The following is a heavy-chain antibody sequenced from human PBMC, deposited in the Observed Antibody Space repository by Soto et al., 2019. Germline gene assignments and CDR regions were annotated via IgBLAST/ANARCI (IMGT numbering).Heavy chain of an antibody. CDR3: ARDGKLRNYDILTGYYYYYYMDV. Sequence: GESLRLSCAASGFTVSSNYMSWVRQAPGKGLEWVSVIYSGGSTYYADSVKGRFTISRHNSKNTLYLQMNSLRAEDTAVYFCARDGKLRNYDILTGYYYYYYMDVWGKGTTVTVSS. V-gene: IGHV3-53*04. D-gene: IGHD3-9*01. J-gene: IGHJ6*03. CDR2: IYSGGST. CDR1: GFTVSSNY.